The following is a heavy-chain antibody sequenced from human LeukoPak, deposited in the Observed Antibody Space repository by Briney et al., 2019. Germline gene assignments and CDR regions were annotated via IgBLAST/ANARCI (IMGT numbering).Heavy chain of an antibody. CDR2: ISWKTNTI. D-gene: IGHD2-2*01. V-gene: IGHV3-9*01. J-gene: IGHJ4*02. CDR1: GFTFADYA. Sequence: GGSLRLSCAASGFTFADYAMQWVRQAPGKGLEWVSGISWKTNTIGYADSVKGRFTISRDNAKNTLYLQMSSLRAEDTAVYYCARGDAYALNYWGQGTLVTVSS. CDR3: ARGDAYALNY.